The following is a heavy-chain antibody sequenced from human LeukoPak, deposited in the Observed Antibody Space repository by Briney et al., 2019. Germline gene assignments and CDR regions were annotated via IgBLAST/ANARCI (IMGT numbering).Heavy chain of an antibody. D-gene: IGHD1-26*01. CDR1: GASISGSGYY. CDR3: AKSGGYGLIDY. Sequence: SETLSLTCTVSGASISGSGYYWGWIRRPPGKGLEWIGNIYDSGSTYYNASLQSRVTISIDTSKNQFSLRLSSVTAADTAMYYCAKSGGYGLIDYWGQGTLVTVSS. V-gene: IGHV4-39*01. CDR2: IYDSGST. J-gene: IGHJ4*02.